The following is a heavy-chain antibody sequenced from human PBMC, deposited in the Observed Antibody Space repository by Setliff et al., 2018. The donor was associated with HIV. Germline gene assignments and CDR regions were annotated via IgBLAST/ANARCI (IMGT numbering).Heavy chain of an antibody. CDR1: GFTFRNYK. CDR3: AKDWGSRLSYSFYYMDV. Sequence: GGSLRLSCAASGFTFRNYKFNWVRQAPGRGLEWVSSISIGSGGAIDYAESVKGRFTISRDNSRNTLYLQMNSLRTEDTAVYYCAKDWGSRLSYSFYYMDVWGKGTTVTVSS. D-gene: IGHD3-16*01. V-gene: IGHV3-21*01. CDR2: ISIGSGGAI. J-gene: IGHJ6*03.